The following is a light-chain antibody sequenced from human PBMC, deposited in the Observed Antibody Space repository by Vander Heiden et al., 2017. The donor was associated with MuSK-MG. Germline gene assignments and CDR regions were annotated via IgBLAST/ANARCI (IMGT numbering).Light chain of an antibody. V-gene: IGKV1-39*01. CDR1: QSISSY. Sequence: DIQMTQSPSSLSASVGDRVTITCRASQSISSYLNWYQQKPGKAPKLLIYAASSLQSGVPARFSRSGSGTGVTLTIISLQPGDFATYYSQQCYSTPPTFGQGTKVEIK. CDR3: QQCYSTPPT. CDR2: AAS. J-gene: IGKJ1*01.